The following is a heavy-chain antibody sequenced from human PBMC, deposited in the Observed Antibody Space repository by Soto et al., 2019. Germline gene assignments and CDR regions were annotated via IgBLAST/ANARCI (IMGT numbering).Heavy chain of an antibody. CDR1: GASVSTGGNS. CDR3: AASRRGLVVTARNPTPAFQF. D-gene: IGHD2-21*02. Sequence: QVQLQESGSGLVEPSQTLSLTCVVSGASVSTGGNSWSWIRQPPGGGLEYLGFVYHSGSTYYSPSLRGRVSISLARSKNQSSLQLTSVTAADTAVYYCAASRRGLVVTARNPTPAFQFWGQGSLVTVS. J-gene: IGHJ1*01. V-gene: IGHV4-30-2*01. CDR2: VYHSGST.